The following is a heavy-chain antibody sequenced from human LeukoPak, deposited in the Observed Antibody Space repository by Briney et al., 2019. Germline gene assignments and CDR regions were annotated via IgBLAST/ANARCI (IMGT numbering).Heavy chain of an antibody. Sequence: SGGSLRLSCAASGFTFSSYGMHWVRQAPGTGLEWVSYISFTGSIVYDADSVKGRFTISRDNAKNSLYLQMNSLRAEDTAVYYCARESDSSWYNWFDPWGQGTLVTVSS. CDR3: ARESDSSWYNWFDP. D-gene: IGHD6-13*01. CDR1: GFTFSSYG. CDR2: ISFTGSIV. V-gene: IGHV3-21*05. J-gene: IGHJ5*02.